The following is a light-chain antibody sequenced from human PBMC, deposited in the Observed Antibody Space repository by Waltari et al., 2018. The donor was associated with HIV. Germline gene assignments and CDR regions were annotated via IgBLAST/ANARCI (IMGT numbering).Light chain of an antibody. Sequence: QSVLPPPPSLPGPPGQGIHSSRSGTTSTIGKNSFSWYHQFPSAPPKLLIYRDNQRPSGVPDRFSGSKSGTSASLAISGLRSEDEADYFCAAWDDSLYGWVFGGGTKLTV. CDR3: AAWDDSLYGWV. CDR2: RDN. J-gene: IGLJ3*02. CDR1: TSTIGKNS. V-gene: IGLV1-47*01.